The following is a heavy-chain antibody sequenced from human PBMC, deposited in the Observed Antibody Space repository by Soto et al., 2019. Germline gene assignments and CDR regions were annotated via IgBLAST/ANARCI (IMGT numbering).Heavy chain of an antibody. CDR1: GGSVSSGSYY. V-gene: IGHV4-61*01. CDR2: VYYSGGT. CDR3: ATDLRGYTNGLGYGLDV. D-gene: IGHD2-8*01. Sequence: QVQLQESGPGLVKPSETLSLTCTVSGGSVSSGSYYWSWIRQPPGKGLEWIGYVYYSGGTNYSPSLKSRVTISVDTSKNQFSLKLSSVTVADTAVYYCATDLRGYTNGLGYGLDVWGQGTTVTVSS. J-gene: IGHJ6*02.